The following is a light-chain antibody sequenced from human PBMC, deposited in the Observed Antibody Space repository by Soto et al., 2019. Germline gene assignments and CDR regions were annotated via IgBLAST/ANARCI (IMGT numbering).Light chain of an antibody. J-gene: IGKJ2*01. CDR1: QSVSSH. V-gene: IGKV3-11*01. Sequence: EIVLTQSPATLSLSPGKRATLSCRASQSVSSHLAWYQQKPGQAPRLLIYDASNRATGIPARFSGSGSGTDFALTISSLEPEDFAVYYCQQRSNWPRTFGQGTKLEIK. CDR2: DAS. CDR3: QQRSNWPRT.